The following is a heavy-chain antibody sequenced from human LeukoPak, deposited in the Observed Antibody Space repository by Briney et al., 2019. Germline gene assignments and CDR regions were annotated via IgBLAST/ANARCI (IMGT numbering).Heavy chain of an antibody. D-gene: IGHD4-17*01. CDR3: ARALPYGDYRFDY. V-gene: IGHV4-61*02. CDR2: IYTSGST. J-gene: IGHJ4*02. CDR1: GGSISSGSYY. Sequence: PSQTLSLTCTVSGGSISSGSYYWSWIRQPAGKGLEWIGRIYTSGSTNYNPSLKSRVTISVDTSKNQFSLKLSSVTAADTAVYYCARALPYGDYRFDYWGQGTLVTVSS.